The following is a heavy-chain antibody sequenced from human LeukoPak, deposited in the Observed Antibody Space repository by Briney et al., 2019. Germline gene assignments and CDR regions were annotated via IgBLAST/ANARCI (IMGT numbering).Heavy chain of an antibody. D-gene: IGHD5-18*01. CDR1: GYSISSGYY. CDR3: AREGIQLWLLVY. J-gene: IGHJ4*02. Sequence: PSETLSLTCTVSGYSISSGYYWGWIRQPPGKGLEWIGSIYHSGSTYYNPSLKSRVTISVDTSKNQFSLKLSSVTAADTAVYYCAREGIQLWLLVYWGQGTLVTVSS. V-gene: IGHV4-38-2*02. CDR2: IYHSGST.